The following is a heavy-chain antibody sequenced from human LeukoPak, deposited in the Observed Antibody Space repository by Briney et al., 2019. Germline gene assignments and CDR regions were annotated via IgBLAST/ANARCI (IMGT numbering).Heavy chain of an antibody. D-gene: IGHD6-13*01. CDR3: AKSTTDISWGELDF. V-gene: IGHV3-23*01. Sequence: PGGSLRLSCAASGFTLINHAVSWVRQAPGQGLEWVSSIGGSGGTTYYAASVKGRFTISRDTSTNTLYLQMSRLRAEETAIYYYAKSTTDISWGELDFWGQGTQVTVAS. J-gene: IGHJ4*02. CDR2: IGGSGGTT. CDR1: GFTLINHA.